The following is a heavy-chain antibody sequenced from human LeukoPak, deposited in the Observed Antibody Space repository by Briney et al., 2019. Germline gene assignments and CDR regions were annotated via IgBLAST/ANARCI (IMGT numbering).Heavy chain of an antibody. Sequence: ASVKVSCKASGYTFTGYYMHWVRQAPGQGLEWMGWINPNSGGTNYAQKFQGRVTMTRDTSISTAYMELSRLRSDDTAEYYCATLAARPGSYFDYWGQGTLVTVSS. CDR2: INPNSGGT. CDR3: ATLAARPGSYFDY. D-gene: IGHD6-6*01. V-gene: IGHV1-2*02. CDR1: GYTFTGYY. J-gene: IGHJ4*02.